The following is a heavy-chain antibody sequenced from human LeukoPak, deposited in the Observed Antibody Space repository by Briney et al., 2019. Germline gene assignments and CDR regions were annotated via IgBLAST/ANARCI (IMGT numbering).Heavy chain of an antibody. J-gene: IGHJ4*02. CDR2: IYPGDSDI. Sequence: GESLKISCKGSGYSFSSYWIAWVRQMPGKGLEWMGIIYPGDSDIRYSPSFQGQVTISADKSISTAYLQWSSLKASDTDMYYCARQDGSALYYFGYWGQGTLVTVSS. D-gene: IGHD5-24*01. CDR3: ARQDGSALYYFGY. CDR1: GYSFSSYW. V-gene: IGHV5-51*01.